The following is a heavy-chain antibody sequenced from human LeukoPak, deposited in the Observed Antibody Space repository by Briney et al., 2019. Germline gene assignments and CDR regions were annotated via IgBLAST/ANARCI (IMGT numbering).Heavy chain of an antibody. CDR3: ARETPRRGETRDGYR. D-gene: IGHD5-24*01. V-gene: IGHV3-7*01. CDR1: GFTFSYYN. CDR2: IKEDGSET. J-gene: IGHJ4*02. Sequence: PGGSLRLSCAASGFTFSYYNMNWVRQAPGKGLECLANIKEDGSETYYADSVKGRFTISRDNPKNLLFLQINSLRVEDTAVYYCARETPRRGETRDGYRWGQGTVVTVSS.